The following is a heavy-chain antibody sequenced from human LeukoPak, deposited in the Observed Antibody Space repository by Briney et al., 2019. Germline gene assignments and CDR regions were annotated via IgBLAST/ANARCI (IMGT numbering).Heavy chain of an antibody. CDR3: ARAPDYYDSSGGTDY. V-gene: IGHV3-74*01. D-gene: IGHD3-22*01. Sequence: GGSLRLSCAASGFTFTNYWMHWVRQAPGKGLVWVSYINVDGSSTNYADSVKGRFTISRDNSKNTLYLQMNSLRAEDTAVYYCARAPDYYDSSGGTDYWGQGTLVTVSS. CDR2: INVDGSST. J-gene: IGHJ4*02. CDR1: GFTFTNYW.